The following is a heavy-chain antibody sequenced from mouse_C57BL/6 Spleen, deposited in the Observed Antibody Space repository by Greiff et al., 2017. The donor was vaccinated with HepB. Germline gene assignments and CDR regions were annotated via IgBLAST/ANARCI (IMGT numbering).Heavy chain of an antibody. D-gene: IGHD2-1*01. V-gene: IGHV2-2*01. J-gene: IGHJ4*01. CDR3: ARGGSTMVNYYAMDY. Sequence: VKLMESGPGLVQPSQSLSITCTVSGFSLTSYGVHWVRQSPGKGLEWLGVIWSGGSTDYNAAFISRLSISKDNSKSQVFFKMNSLQADDTAIYYCARGGSTMVNYYAMDYWGQGTSVTVSS. CDR1: GFSLTSYG. CDR2: IWSGGST.